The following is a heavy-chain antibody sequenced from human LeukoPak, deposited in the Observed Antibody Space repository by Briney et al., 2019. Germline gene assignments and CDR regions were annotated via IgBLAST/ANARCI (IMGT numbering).Heavy chain of an antibody. V-gene: IGHV3-48*03. CDR1: GFLFNTYE. CDR3: ARVKYDSSGPVQDY. CDR2: ISSSGSTI. Sequence: SGGSLRLSCAASGFLFNTYEMNWVRQAPGKGLEWVSYISSSGSTIYYADSVKGRFTISRDNAKNSLYLQMNSLRAEDTAVYYCARVKYDSSGPVQDYWGQGTLVTVSS. D-gene: IGHD3-22*01. J-gene: IGHJ4*02.